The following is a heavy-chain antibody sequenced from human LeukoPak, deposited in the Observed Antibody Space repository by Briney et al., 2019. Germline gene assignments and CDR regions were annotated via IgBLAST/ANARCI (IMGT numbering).Heavy chain of an antibody. CDR3: AKRGVVIRVILVGFHREAYYFDS. D-gene: IGHD2-21*01. CDR1: GITLSNYG. V-gene: IGHV3-23*01. J-gene: IGHJ4*02. Sequence: GGSLRLSCAVSGITLSNYGMSWVRQAPGKGLEWVAGISGSGGSTNYADSVKDRFTISRDNPTNTLFLQMNSLRAEDTAVYFCAKRGVVIRVILVGFHREAYYFDSWGQGALVTVSS. CDR2: ISGSGGST.